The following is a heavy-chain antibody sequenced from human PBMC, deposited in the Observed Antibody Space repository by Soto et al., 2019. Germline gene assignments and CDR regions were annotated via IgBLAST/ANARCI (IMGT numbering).Heavy chain of an antibody. CDR3: ARMSWYDVLIFDY. CDR2: IYTSGST. Sequence: SETQSLTGTRSGGTIRSYDWSWIRQPAGKGLEWIGRIYTSGSTNYNPSLKSRVTMSVDTSKNQFSLKLSSVTAADTAVYYCARMSWYDVLIFDYWGQGTLVTVSS. V-gene: IGHV4-4*07. J-gene: IGHJ4*02. D-gene: IGHD6-13*01. CDR1: GGTIRSYD.